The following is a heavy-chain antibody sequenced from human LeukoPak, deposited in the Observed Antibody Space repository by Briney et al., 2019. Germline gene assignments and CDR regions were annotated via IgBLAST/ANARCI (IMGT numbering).Heavy chain of an antibody. CDR1: GGSISSYY. D-gene: IGHD1-1*01. V-gene: IGHV4-59*01. Sequence: SETLSLTCTVSGGSISSYYWSWIRQPPGKGLEWIGYIYYSGSTNYNPSLKSRVTISVDTSKNQFSLKLSSVTAADTAVYYCARDRVLERFGWFDPWGQGTLVTVSS. CDR3: ARDRVLERFGWFDP. J-gene: IGHJ5*02. CDR2: IYYSGST.